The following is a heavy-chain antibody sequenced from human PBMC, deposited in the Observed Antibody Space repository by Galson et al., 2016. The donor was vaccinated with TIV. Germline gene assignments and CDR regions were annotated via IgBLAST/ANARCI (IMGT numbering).Heavy chain of an antibody. V-gene: IGHV5-51*01. CDR3: ATLSSGWPNYFDN. Sequence: QSGAEVKKPGESLKISCRGSGYRFSDYWIGWVRQTSEEGLEWMGVIYPGASDTKYSPSFQGQVTISADKSINTAYLQWNRLKASDTAIYFCATLSSGWPNYFDNWGQGTQVIVSS. CDR1: GYRFSDYW. D-gene: IGHD6-19*01. J-gene: IGHJ4*02. CDR2: IYPGASDT.